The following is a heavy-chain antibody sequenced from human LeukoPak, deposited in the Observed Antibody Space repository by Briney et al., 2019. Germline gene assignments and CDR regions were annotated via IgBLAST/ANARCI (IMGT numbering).Heavy chain of an antibody. CDR3: ARQRPGIRAYYYYMDV. CDR1: GGSFSGYY. V-gene: IGHV4-34*01. J-gene: IGHJ6*03. CDR2: INHSGST. D-gene: IGHD6-25*01. Sequence: SETLSLTCAVYGGSFSGYYWSWIRQPPGKGLEWIGEINHSGSTNYNPSLKSRVTISVDTSKNQFSLKLSSVTAADTAVYYCARQRPGIRAYYYYMDVWGKGTAVTISS.